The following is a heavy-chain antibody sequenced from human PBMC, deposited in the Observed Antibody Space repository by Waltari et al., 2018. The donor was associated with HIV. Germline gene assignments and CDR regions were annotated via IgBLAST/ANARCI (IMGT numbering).Heavy chain of an antibody. V-gene: IGHV3-7*01. CDR2: RKHDGSET. CDR1: GFTFSSTF. J-gene: IGHJ4*02. Sequence: EVQLVESGGSLIHPGGSLRVSCTASGFTFSSTFMTWICQAPGKGLEWVANRKHDGSETSYVDSVKGRFTISRDNAKNSLFLQMNRLRAEDTAVYYCARVHFIAGRRYFESWGQGTLVTVSS. D-gene: IGHD6-6*01. CDR3: ARVHFIAGRRYFES.